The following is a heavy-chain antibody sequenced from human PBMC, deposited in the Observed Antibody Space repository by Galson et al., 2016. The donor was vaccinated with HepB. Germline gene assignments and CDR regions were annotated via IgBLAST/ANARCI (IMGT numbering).Heavy chain of an antibody. D-gene: IGHD3-3*01. J-gene: IGHJ5*02. CDR3: ARGTYYDSATRFDP. CDR2: IYYSGST. CDR1: GGSISSSSYY. V-gene: IGHV4-39*07. Sequence: LSLTCTVSGGSISSSSYYWGWIRQPPGKGLEWIGSIYYSGSTYYNPSLKSRVTISVDTSKNQFSLKLSSVTAADTAVYYCARGTYYDSATRFDPWGQGTPVTVAS.